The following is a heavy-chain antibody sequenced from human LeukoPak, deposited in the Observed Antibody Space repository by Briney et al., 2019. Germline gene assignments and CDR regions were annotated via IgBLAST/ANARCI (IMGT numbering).Heavy chain of an antibody. CDR3: ARDPPKLYWYFDL. V-gene: IGHV3-74*01. CDR1: GFTFSSYW. Sequence: GGSLRLSCAASGFTFSSYWMHWVRQAPGKGLVWVSRINSDGSSTSYADSVKGRFTISRDNAKNTLYLQVNSLRAEDTAVYYCARDPPKLYWYFDLWGRGTLVTVSS. J-gene: IGHJ2*01. CDR2: INSDGSST.